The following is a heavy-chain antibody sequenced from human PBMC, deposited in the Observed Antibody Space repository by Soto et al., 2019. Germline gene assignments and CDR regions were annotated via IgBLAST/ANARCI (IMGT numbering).Heavy chain of an antibody. V-gene: IGHV3-23*01. Sequence: PRGSLRLSCAASGFTFSSYAMSCVRQTLGKGLGWRSVFSGTAGGTYYATSSNGRFIISRDDYKSTLSLQMNSMRAEDTAVSYCAKDRGYDSSGPRYWGQGTLVNVSS. CDR2: FSGTAGGT. J-gene: IGHJ4*02. CDR3: AKDRGYDSSGPRY. D-gene: IGHD3-22*01. CDR1: GFTFSSYA.